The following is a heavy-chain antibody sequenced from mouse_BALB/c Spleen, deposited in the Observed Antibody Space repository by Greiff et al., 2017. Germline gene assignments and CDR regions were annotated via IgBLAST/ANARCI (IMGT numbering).Heavy chain of an antibody. D-gene: IGHD2-2*01. CDR2: ISYSGST. CDR3: ARSPYGYEAWFAY. CDR1: GYSITSDYA. V-gene: IGHV3-2*02. J-gene: IGHJ3*01. Sequence: EVQLQESGPGLVKPSQSLSLTCTVTGYSITSDYAWNWIRQFPGNKLEWMGYISYSGSTSYNPSLKSRISITRDTSKNQFFLQLNSVTTEDTATYYCARSPYGYEAWFAYWGQGTLVTVSA.